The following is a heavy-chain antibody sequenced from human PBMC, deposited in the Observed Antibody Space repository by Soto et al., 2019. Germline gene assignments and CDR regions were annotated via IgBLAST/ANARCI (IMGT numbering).Heavy chain of an antibody. CDR2: FSSGGGGT. V-gene: IGHV3-23*01. Sequence: EVQLLESGGGLLQPGGSLRLSCTASGFTFSNYAMSWVRQAPGKGLEWVSTFSSGGGGTYYADSVKGRFTISRDNSKNTLSLQMNSLRAEDTAVYYCTKANRYCSGANCFTFDYWGLATLVTVSS. D-gene: IGHD2-15*01. CDR1: GFTFSNYA. J-gene: IGHJ4*02. CDR3: TKANRYCSGANCFTFDY.